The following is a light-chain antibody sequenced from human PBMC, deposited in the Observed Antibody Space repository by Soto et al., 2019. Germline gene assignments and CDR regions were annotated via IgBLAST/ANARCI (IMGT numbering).Light chain of an antibody. CDR2: GNS. CDR1: GSNIGAGYD. V-gene: IGLV1-40*01. J-gene: IGLJ3*02. Sequence: QSVLTQPPSVSGAPGQRVTISCTGSGSNIGAGYDVHWYQQLPGTAPKLLIYGNSNRPSGVPDRFSGSKSGTSASLAITGLQAEDEADYYCQSYDSSLSGSEWVFGGGTKLTVL. CDR3: QSYDSSLSGSEWV.